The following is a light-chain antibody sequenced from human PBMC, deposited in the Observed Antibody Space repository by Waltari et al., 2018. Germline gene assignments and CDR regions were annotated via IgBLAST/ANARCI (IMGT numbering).Light chain of an antibody. CDR3: QAWDSSTVV. J-gene: IGLJ2*01. CDR1: KLGDKY. CDR2: QDS. V-gene: IGLV3-1*01. Sequence: SYELTQPPSVSVSPGQTASITCSGDKLGDKYACWYQQKPGHSPVLVIYQDSKRPSGIPGRFSGSNSGNTATLTISGTQAMDEADYYCQAWDSSTVVFGGGTKLTVL.